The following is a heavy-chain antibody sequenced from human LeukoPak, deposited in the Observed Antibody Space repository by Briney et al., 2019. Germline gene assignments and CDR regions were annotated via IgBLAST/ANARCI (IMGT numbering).Heavy chain of an antibody. CDR1: GGSFSGYY. CDR2: INHSGST. CDR3: ARRANSGFDAFDI. V-gene: IGHV4-34*01. J-gene: IGHJ3*02. Sequence: SETLSLTCAVYGGSFSGYYWSWIRQPPGKGLEWIGEINHSGSTNYNPSLKSRVTISVDTSKNQFSLKLSSVTAADTAVYYCARRANSGFDAFDIWGQGTMVTASS. D-gene: IGHD3-22*01.